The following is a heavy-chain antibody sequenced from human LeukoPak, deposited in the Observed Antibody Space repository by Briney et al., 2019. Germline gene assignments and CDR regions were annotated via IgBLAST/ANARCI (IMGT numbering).Heavy chain of an antibody. J-gene: IGHJ4*02. V-gene: IGHV3-20*04. D-gene: IGHD6-13*01. CDR2: INWNGGST. Sequence: GGSLRLSCAASGFTFDDYGMSWVRQAPGKGLEWVSGINWNGGSTGYADSVKGRFTISRDNAKNSLYLQMNSLRAEDMALYYCARGTLKAAATDFDYWGQGTLVTVSS. CDR3: ARGTLKAAATDFDY. CDR1: GFTFDDYG.